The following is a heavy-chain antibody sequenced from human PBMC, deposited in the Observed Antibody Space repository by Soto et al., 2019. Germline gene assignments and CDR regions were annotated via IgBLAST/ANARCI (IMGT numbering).Heavy chain of an antibody. D-gene: IGHD3-10*01. CDR2: ISGNASSK. CDR3: ARDMDPMVRGVITLTKYYYYGMDV. Sequence: GGSLRLSCAASGFSFSSFAMNWVRRAPGKGLEWVSIISGNASSKYYADSVKGRFTISRDNSENTLYLQMNSLRAEDTAVYYCARDMDPMVRGVITLTKYYYYGMDVWGQGTTVTVSS. J-gene: IGHJ6*02. V-gene: IGHV3-23*01. CDR1: GFSFSSFA.